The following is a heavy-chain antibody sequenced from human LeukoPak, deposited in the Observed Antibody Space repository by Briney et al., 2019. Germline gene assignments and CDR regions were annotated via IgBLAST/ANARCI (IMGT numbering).Heavy chain of an antibody. CDR3: ARSGSWLYYFDY. V-gene: IGHV3-30*01. CDR1: GFTFSSYA. D-gene: IGHD5-12*01. CDR2: ISYDGSNK. Sequence: GGSLRLSCAASGFTFSSYAMHWVRQAPGKGLEWVAVISYDGSNKYYADSVKGRFTISRDNSKNALYLQMNSLRAEDTAMYYCARSGSWLYYFDYWGQGTLVTVSS. J-gene: IGHJ4*02.